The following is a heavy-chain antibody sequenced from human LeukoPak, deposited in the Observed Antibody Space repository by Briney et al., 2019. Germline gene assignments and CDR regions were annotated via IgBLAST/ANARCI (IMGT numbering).Heavy chain of an antibody. CDR2: ITGSSGTA. CDR1: GFTVSSNY. CDR3: AKSGASPLYHMDV. Sequence: GGSLRLSCAASGFTVSSNYMSWVRQAPGKGLEWVSGITGSSGTAYYAGSVKGRFTISRDDSKNTLYLQMSSLRVDDTAIYYCAKSGASPLYHMDVWGKGATVTVSS. V-gene: IGHV3-23*01. J-gene: IGHJ6*03. D-gene: IGHD1-26*01.